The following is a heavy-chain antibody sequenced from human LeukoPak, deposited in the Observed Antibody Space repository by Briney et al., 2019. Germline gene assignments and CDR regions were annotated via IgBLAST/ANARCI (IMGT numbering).Heavy chain of an antibody. CDR2: ISHSGTT. CDR3: VRYGDY. Sequence: SETLSLTCAVYGGSLSGYNWNWIRQPPGKGLEWIAEISHSGTTHYNPSLKSRVTISVDTSKNQFPLKLTSVTAADTAVYYCVRYGDYWGQGTLVTVSS. V-gene: IGHV4-34*01. J-gene: IGHJ4*02. CDR1: GGSLSGYN. D-gene: IGHD5-18*01.